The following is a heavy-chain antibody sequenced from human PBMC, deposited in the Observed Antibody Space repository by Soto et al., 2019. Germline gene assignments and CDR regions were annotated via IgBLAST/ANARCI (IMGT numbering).Heavy chain of an antibody. CDR2: INHSGST. V-gene: IGHV4-34*01. CDR3: ARRQDHYGSGEEYNWFDP. Sequence: SETLALTCAVYGGSLSGYYWSWIRQPPGKGLEWIGEINHSGSTNYNPSLKSRVTISVDTSKNQFSLKLSSVTAADTAVYYCARRQDHYGSGEEYNWFDPWGQGTLVTVSS. CDR1: GGSLSGYY. J-gene: IGHJ5*02. D-gene: IGHD3-10*01.